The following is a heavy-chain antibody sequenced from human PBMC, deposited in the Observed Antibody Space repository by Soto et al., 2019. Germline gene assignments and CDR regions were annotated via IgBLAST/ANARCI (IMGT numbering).Heavy chain of an antibody. J-gene: IGHJ4*02. CDR2: IYYSGST. CDR1: GGSISSYY. CDR3: ARGTSYYGSGSSTYYFDY. V-gene: IGHV4-59*01. Sequence: SETLSLTCTVSGGSISSYYWSWIRQPPGKGLEWIGYIYYSGSTNYNPSLKSRVTISVDTSKNQFSLKLSSVTAADTAVYYCARGTSYYGSGSSTYYFDYWGQGTLVTVSS. D-gene: IGHD3-10*01.